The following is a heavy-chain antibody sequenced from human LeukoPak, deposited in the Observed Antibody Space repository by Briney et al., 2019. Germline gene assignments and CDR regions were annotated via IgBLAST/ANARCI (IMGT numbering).Heavy chain of an antibody. V-gene: IGHV3-48*02. J-gene: IGHJ6*02. CDR1: GFTFSSYS. D-gene: IGHD2-21*02. Sequence: GGSLRLSCAASGFTFSSYSMNWVRQAPGKGLEWVSYISSSSSTIYYADSVKGRFTISRDNAKNSLYLQMNSLRDEDTAVYYCARLDCGGDCYSGRNYYYYGMGVWAKGPRSPSP. CDR2: ISSSSSTI. CDR3: ARLDCGGDCYSGRNYYYYGMGV.